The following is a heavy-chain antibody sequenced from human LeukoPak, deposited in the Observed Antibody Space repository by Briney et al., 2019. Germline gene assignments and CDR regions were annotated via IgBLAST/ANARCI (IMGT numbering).Heavy chain of an antibody. CDR1: GFTFSSYW. CDR2: IKSDGSNT. J-gene: IGHJ4*02. CDR3: ASVKGDYDTYYFGY. Sequence: AGGSLRLSCAASGFTFSSYWMHWVRQAPGKGLVWVSRIKSDGSNTNYADSVKGRFTISRDSAKNTLHLQMNSLRAEDTAVYYCASVKGDYDTYYFGYWGQGTLVTVSS. D-gene: IGHD3-22*01. V-gene: IGHV3-74*01.